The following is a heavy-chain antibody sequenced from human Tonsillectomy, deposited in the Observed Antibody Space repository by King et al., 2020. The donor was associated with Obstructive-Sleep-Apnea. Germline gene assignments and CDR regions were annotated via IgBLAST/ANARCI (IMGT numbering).Heavy chain of an antibody. CDR2: IYHSGST. Sequence: QLQLQESGSGLVKPSQTLSLACVVSGGSIISDFYSWSWIRQPPGKGLEWIGYIYHSGSTYYNPSLQSRVTISVDRSKNQFSLNLSSVTAADTAVYYCARVRGEYYYYAMDVWGQGTTVTVSS. J-gene: IGHJ6*02. V-gene: IGHV4-30-2*01. CDR1: GGSIISDFYS. CDR3: ARVRGEYYYYAMDV. D-gene: IGHD3-10*01.